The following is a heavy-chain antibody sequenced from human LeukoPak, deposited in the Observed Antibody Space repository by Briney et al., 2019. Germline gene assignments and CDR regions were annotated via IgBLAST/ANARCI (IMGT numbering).Heavy chain of an antibody. D-gene: IGHD3-10*01. CDR2: IRYDGTNT. CDR1: GFSFSTYG. Sequence: PGGSLRLSRAASGFSFSTYGIHWVRQAPGKGLEWVAFIRYDGTNTYYADSVKGRFTISRDNSKNTVYLQMNSLRVEDTAVHYCAKDWYYYGSGSYFPDNWGQGTRVTVSS. J-gene: IGHJ4*02. V-gene: IGHV3-30*02. CDR3: AKDWYYYGSGSYFPDN.